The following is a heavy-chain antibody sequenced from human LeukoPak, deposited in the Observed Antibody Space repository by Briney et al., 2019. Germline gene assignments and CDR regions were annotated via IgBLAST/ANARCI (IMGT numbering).Heavy chain of an antibody. J-gene: IGHJ5*02. CDR2: ISWNSGSI. V-gene: IGHV3-9*01. Sequence: PGRSLRLSCAASGFTFDDYAMHWVRQAPGKGLEWVSGISWNSGSIGYADSVKGRFTISRDNVKNSLYLQMNSLRAEDTALYYCAKDRLRYFDWLLWSWGQGTLVTVSS. D-gene: IGHD3-9*01. CDR1: GFTFDDYA. CDR3: AKDRLRYFDWLLWS.